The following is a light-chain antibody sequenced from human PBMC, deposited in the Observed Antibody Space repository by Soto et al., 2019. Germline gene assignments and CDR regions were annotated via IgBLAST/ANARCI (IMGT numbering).Light chain of an antibody. CDR3: QSYDSSLSGYV. Sequence: QSVLTQPPSVSGAPGKRVTIPCTGTSPNIGAGYDVHWYQQLPGTAPKLLIYGNSNRPSGVPDRFSGSKSGTSASLAITGLQAEDEADYYCQSYDSSLSGYVFGTGTKLTVL. J-gene: IGLJ1*01. CDR2: GNS. V-gene: IGLV1-40*01. CDR1: SPNIGAGYD.